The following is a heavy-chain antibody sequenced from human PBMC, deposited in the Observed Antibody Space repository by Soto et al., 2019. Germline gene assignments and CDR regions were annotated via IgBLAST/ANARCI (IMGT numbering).Heavy chain of an antibody. D-gene: IGHD6-13*01. CDR2: ITPSSNYI. CDR1: GFIFSDYS. V-gene: IGHV3-21*01. J-gene: IGHJ4*02. Sequence: GGSLRLSCAASGFIFSDYSFSWVRQTPGKGLEWVSSITPSSNYILYADSVKGRFTISRDDAKSSLFLQMDSLRGEDTAVYYCARARGNSWYEDYWGQGTLVTVSS. CDR3: ARARGNSWYEDY.